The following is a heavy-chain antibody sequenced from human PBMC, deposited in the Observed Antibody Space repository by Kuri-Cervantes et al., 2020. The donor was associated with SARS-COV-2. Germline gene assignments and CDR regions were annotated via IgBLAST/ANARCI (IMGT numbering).Heavy chain of an antibody. J-gene: IGHJ3*02. CDR1: GYTFTSYG. V-gene: IGHV1-18*01. CDR3: ARATPMIVVVTAAFDI. D-gene: IGHD3-22*01. CDR2: ISAYNGNT. Sequence: ASVKVSCKASGYTFTSYGISWVRQAPGQGLEWMGWISAYNGNTNYAQKLQGRVTMTTDTSTSTAYMELRSLRSDDTAVYYCARATPMIVVVTAAFDIWGQGTRVTVAS.